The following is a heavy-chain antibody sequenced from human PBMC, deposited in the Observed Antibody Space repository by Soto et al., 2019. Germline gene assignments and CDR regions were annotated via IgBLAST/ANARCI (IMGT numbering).Heavy chain of an antibody. J-gene: IGHJ4*02. V-gene: IGHV1-58*01. CDR3: AIYGDYVGY. CDR2: IVVGSGNT. D-gene: IGHD4-17*01. CDR1: GFTFTNSA. Sequence: SVKVSCKASGFTFTNSAVQWVRQARGQRLEWIGWIVVGSGNTNYAQKFQERVTITRDMSTSTAYMELSSLRSEDTAVYYCAIYGDYVGYWGQGTLVTVSS.